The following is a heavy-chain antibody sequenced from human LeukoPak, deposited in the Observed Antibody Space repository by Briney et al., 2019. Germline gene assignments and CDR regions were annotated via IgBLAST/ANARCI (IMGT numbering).Heavy chain of an antibody. V-gene: IGHV4-59*01. CDR1: GGSISSYY. CDR2: IYYSGST. CDR3: ARGGAFWSGCYYFDY. D-gene: IGHD3-3*01. Sequence: SETLSLTCTVSGGSISSYYWSWIRQPPGKGLEWIGYIYYSGSTNYNPSLKSRVTISVDTSKNQFSLKLSSVTAADTAVYYCARGGAFWSGCYYFDYWGQGTLVTVSS. J-gene: IGHJ4*02.